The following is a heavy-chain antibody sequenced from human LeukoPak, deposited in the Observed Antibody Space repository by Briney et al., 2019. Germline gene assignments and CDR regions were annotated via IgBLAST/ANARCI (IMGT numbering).Heavy chain of an antibody. CDR2: IYSGGST. J-gene: IGHJ3*02. CDR1: GFTVSSNY. Sequence: PGGSLRLSCAASGFTVSSNYMSWVRQAPGKGLEWVSVIYSGGSTYYADSVKGRFTISRHNSKNTLYLQMNSLRAEDTAVYYCARGLSMEYDSSGVDAFDIWGQGTMVTVPS. D-gene: IGHD3-22*01. CDR3: ARGLSMEYDSSGVDAFDI. V-gene: IGHV3-53*04.